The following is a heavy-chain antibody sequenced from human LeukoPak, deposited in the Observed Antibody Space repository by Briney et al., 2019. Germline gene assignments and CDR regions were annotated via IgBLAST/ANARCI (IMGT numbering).Heavy chain of an antibody. V-gene: IGHV3-30*18. J-gene: IGHJ2*01. Sequence: PGRSLRLSCAASGFTFSTYGMHWVRQAPGKGLDWVAVISHDGSNKYYADSVKGRFTISRDNSDNTLSLQMDSLRAEDTAVYYCAKGGPMVTRWYFDLWGRGTLVTVSS. CDR2: ISHDGSNK. CDR3: AKGGPMVTRWYFDL. D-gene: IGHD5-18*01. CDR1: GFTFSTYG.